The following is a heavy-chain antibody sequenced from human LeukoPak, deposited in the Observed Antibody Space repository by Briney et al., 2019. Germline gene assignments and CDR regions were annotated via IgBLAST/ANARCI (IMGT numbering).Heavy chain of an antibody. Sequence: SETLSLTCNVSGVSIGSFYWNWIRQPPGKELEWIGYIYNSGSANYIPSLKSRLAISLDTSKNQVFLNLTSVTAADTAVYYCARHSSTPYAFDIWGQGTMVTVSS. J-gene: IGHJ3*02. CDR3: ARHSSTPYAFDI. D-gene: IGHD6-13*01. CDR2: IYNSGSA. CDR1: GVSIGSFY. V-gene: IGHV4-59*01.